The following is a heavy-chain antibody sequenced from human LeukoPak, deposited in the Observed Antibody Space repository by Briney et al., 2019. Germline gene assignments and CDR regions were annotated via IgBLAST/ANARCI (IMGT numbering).Heavy chain of an antibody. CDR2: IYYSGST. CDR3: ARAGGFFSPFGY. V-gene: IGHV4-31*03. J-gene: IGHJ4*02. CDR1: GGSIRSSYYY. Sequence: SETLSLTCTVSGGSIRSSYYYWSWIRQHPGDGLEWIGYIYYSGSTYYNPSLKSRVTISIDTSKNQFSLKLSSVTAADTAVYYCARAGGFFSPFGYWGQGTLVTVSS. D-gene: IGHD3-16*01.